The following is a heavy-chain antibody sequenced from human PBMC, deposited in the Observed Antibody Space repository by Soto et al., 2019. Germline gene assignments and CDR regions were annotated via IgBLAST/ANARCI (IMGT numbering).Heavy chain of an antibody. D-gene: IGHD3-22*01. V-gene: IGHV4-30-2*01. CDR1: GGSMSSGDYS. CDR2: IYYGGST. CDR3: ARVRREYDNSAPVDY. Sequence: SETLSLTCAVSGGSMSSGDYSWNWIRQPPGKGLEWIGYIYYGGSTYNNPSLQSRVTMSLDRSRNQFSLKLNSVTAADTAVYYCARVRREYDNSAPVDYWGQGTLVTVSS. J-gene: IGHJ4*02.